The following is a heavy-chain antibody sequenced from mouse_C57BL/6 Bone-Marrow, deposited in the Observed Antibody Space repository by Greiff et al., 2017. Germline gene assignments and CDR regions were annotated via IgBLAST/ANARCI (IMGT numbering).Heavy chain of an antibody. CDR3: ARAGYDSIFAY. Sequence: QVQLQQPGAELVKPGASVKMSCKASGYTFTSYWITWVKQRPGQGLEWIGDVYPGSGSTNYNEKFKSKATLTVDTSSSTAYMQLISLTSEDSAVYYCARAGYDSIFAYWGQGTLVTVSA. D-gene: IGHD1-1*01. V-gene: IGHV1-55*01. CDR1: GYTFTSYW. CDR2: VYPGSGST. J-gene: IGHJ3*01.